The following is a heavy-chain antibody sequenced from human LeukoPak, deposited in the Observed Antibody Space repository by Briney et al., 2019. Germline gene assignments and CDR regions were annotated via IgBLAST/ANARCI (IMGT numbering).Heavy chain of an antibody. CDR1: GLSFVIFW. CDR3: ARDNTYMFDY. Sequence: GGSLSPSLQASGLSFVIFWINWVRQAPGKGLVWVAHINADGRTTTYADSVKGRFTVARDNAKNTLYLEMNRLRAEDTAVYYCARDNTYMFDYWGQGTQVTVSS. D-gene: IGHD2-2*02. V-gene: IGHV3-74*01. CDR2: INADGRTT. J-gene: IGHJ4*02.